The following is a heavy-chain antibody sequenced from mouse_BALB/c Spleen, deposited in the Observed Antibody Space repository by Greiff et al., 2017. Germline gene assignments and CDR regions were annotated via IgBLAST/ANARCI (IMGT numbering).Heavy chain of an antibody. Sequence: EVQLVESGGGLVKPGGSLKLSCAASGFTFSDYYMYWVRQTPEKRLEWVATISDGGSYTYYPDSVKGRFTISRDNAKNNLYLQMSSLKSEDTAMYYCARDGWDGVYAMDYWGQGTSVTVSS. CDR2: ISDGGSYT. J-gene: IGHJ4*01. CDR3: ARDGWDGVYAMDY. D-gene: IGHD4-1*01. CDR1: GFTFSDYY. V-gene: IGHV5-4*02.